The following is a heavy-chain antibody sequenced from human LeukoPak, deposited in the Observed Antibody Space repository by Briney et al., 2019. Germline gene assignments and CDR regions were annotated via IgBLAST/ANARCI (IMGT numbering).Heavy chain of an antibody. CDR1: GFTFSNYA. CDR3: ARTSQTSDY. V-gene: IGHV3-30*04. CDR2: ISYDGRNK. Sequence: GGSLRRSCAASGFTFSNYAMNWVRQAPGKGLEWVAVISYDGRNKYYADSVKGRFTISRDNSKNTLYLQMNSLRPEDTAVYYCARTSQTSDYWGQGTLVTVSS. J-gene: IGHJ4*02.